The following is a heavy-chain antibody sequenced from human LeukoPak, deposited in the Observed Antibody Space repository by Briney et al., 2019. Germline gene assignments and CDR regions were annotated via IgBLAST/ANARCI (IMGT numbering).Heavy chain of an antibody. Sequence: PGGSLRLSCAASGFIFSSYWMHWVRQAPGKGLEWVSSISSSSSYIYYADSVKGRFTISRDNAKNSLYLQMNSLRAEDTAVYYCARDLPRPFDYWGQGTLVTVSS. J-gene: IGHJ4*02. CDR3: ARDLPRPFDY. V-gene: IGHV3-21*01. CDR2: ISSSSSYI. CDR1: GFIFSSYW.